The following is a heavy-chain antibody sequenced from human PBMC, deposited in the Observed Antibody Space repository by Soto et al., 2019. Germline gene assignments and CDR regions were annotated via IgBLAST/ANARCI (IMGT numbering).Heavy chain of an antibody. D-gene: IGHD5-12*01. CDR1: GGTFSSYA. V-gene: IGHV1-69*01. CDR2: VIPIFGTA. J-gene: IGHJ4*02. CDR3: ARGHSGYDFLTYYFDY. Sequence: QVQLVQSGAEVKKPGSSVKVSCKASGGTFSSYAISWVRQAPGQGLEWMGGVIPIFGTANYAQKFQGRVTITADESTSTAYMELSSLRSEDTAVYYCARGHSGYDFLTYYFDYWGQGTLVTVSS.